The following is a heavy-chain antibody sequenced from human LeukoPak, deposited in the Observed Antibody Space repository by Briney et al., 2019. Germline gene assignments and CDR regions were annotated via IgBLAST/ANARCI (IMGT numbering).Heavy chain of an antibody. CDR3: ARPRRGYSYGYDY. Sequence: SVKVSCKASGGTFSSYAISWVRQAPGQGLEWTGRIIPILGIANYAQKFQGRVTITADKSTSTAYMELSSLRSEDTAVYYCARPRRGYSYGYDYWGQGTLVTVSS. V-gene: IGHV1-69*04. D-gene: IGHD5-18*01. CDR2: IIPILGIA. CDR1: GGTFSSYA. J-gene: IGHJ4*02.